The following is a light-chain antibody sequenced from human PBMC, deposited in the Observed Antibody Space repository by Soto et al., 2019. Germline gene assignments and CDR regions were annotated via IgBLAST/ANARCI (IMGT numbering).Light chain of an antibody. Sequence: QSVLTQPASVSGSPGQSITISCTGTSSDVGGYNYVSWYQQHPGKAPKLVIYEVSNRPSGVSNRFSGSKSGNTASLTISGLQAEDEADYYCSSYTSSSTLENVFGTGTKVTVL. CDR2: EVS. CDR3: SSYTSSSTLENV. CDR1: SSDVGGYNY. J-gene: IGLJ1*01. V-gene: IGLV2-14*01.